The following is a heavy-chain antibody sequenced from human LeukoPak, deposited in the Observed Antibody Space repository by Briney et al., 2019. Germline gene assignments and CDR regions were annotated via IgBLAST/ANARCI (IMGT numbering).Heavy chain of an antibody. Sequence: SVKVSCKASGGTFSSYAISWVRQAPGQGLEWMGRIIPILGIANHAQKFQGRVTITADKSTSTAYMGLSSLRSEDTAVYYCARDRSSTSCYAGCYYYGMDVWGQGTTVTVSS. CDR3: ARDRSSTSCYAGCYYYGMDV. CDR2: IIPILGIA. CDR1: GGTFSSYA. J-gene: IGHJ6*02. D-gene: IGHD2-2*01. V-gene: IGHV1-69*04.